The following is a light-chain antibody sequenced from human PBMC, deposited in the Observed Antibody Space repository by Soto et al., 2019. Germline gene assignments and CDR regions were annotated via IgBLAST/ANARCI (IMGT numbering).Light chain of an antibody. CDR1: SSDVGGYNY. V-gene: IGLV2-11*01. CDR2: DVS. Sequence: QSALTQPRSVSGSPGQSVTISCTGTSSDVGGYNYVSWYQQHPGKAPKLMIYDVSNRPSGVPDRFSGSKSGNTASLTISGLQAEDEAHYYCCSSAGSYTSVFGGGTKVTVL. CDR3: CSSAGSYTSV. J-gene: IGLJ3*02.